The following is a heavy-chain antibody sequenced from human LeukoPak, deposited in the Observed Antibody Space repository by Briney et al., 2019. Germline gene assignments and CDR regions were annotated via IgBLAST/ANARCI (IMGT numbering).Heavy chain of an antibody. V-gene: IGHV3-23*01. CDR3: ARVDYDYVWGSYRFDY. D-gene: IGHD3-16*02. CDR2: ISGSGGST. J-gene: IGHJ4*02. Sequence: GGSLRLSCAASGFTFSSYAMSWVRQAPGKGLEWVSAISGSGGSTYYADSVKGRFTISRDNSKNTLYLQMNSLRAEDTAVYYCARVDYDYVWGSYRFDYWGQGTLVTVSS. CDR1: GFTFSSYA.